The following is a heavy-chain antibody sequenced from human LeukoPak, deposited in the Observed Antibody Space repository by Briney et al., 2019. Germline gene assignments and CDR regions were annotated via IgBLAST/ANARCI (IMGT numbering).Heavy chain of an antibody. Sequence: GRSLRLSCAASGFTFDDYAMHWVRQAPGKGLEWVSGISWHSGSIGYADSVKGRFTISRDNAKNSLYLQMNSLRAEDTALYYCARTYYYDSSGSTRGGTPFDYWGQGTLVTVSS. V-gene: IGHV3-9*01. D-gene: IGHD3-22*01. CDR2: ISWHSGSI. CDR1: GFTFDDYA. CDR3: ARTYYYDSSGSTRGGTPFDY. J-gene: IGHJ4*02.